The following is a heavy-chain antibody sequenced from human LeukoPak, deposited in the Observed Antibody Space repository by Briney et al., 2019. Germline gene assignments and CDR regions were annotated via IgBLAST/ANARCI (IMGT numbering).Heavy chain of an antibody. CDR3: ARRAPSDIVRGVIISYYYYYMDV. Sequence: PGGSLRLSCAASGFTVSSNYMSWVRQAPGKGLEWVSVIYSGGSTYYADSVKGRFTISRDNSKNTLYLHMNSLRAEDTAVYYCARRAPSDIVRGVIISYYYYYMDVWGKGTTVTVSS. CDR1: GFTVSSNY. CDR2: IYSGGST. J-gene: IGHJ6*03. D-gene: IGHD3-10*01. V-gene: IGHV3-53*01.